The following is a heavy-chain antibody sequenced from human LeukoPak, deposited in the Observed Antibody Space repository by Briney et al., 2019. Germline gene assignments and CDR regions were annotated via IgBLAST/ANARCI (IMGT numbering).Heavy chain of an antibody. D-gene: IGHD1-1*01. Sequence: ASVKVSCKASGYTFTSYDINWVRQATGQGLEWMGWMNPNSGNTGYAQKFQGRVTITRNTSISAAYMELSSLRSEDTAVYYCARENTWNDAAPYYYYYMDVWGRGTTVTVSS. CDR2: MNPNSGNT. CDR1: GYTFTSYD. CDR3: ARENTWNDAAPYYYYYMDV. V-gene: IGHV1-8*03. J-gene: IGHJ6*03.